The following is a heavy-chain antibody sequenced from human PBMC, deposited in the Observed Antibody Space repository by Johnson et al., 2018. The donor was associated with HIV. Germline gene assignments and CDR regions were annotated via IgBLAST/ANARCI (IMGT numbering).Heavy chain of an antibody. CDR2: INQDGGEK. V-gene: IGHV3-7*03. CDR1: GFSFRSYC. D-gene: IGHD6-13*01. J-gene: IGHJ3*02. Sequence: VQLVESGGGLVQPGGSLRLSCAAGGFSFRSYCMTWVRQAPGKGLEWVANINQDGGEKIYVDSVKGRFTISRDNAKNLLHLQIDSLRAEDTAVYYCARDGVYSSPWDAFDIWGQGTMVTVSS. CDR3: ARDGVYSSPWDAFDI.